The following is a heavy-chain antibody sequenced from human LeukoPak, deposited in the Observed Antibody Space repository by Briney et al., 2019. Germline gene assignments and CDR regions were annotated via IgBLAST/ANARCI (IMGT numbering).Heavy chain of an antibody. CDR2: INPNSGGT. CDR3: ARSKLAGDWFDP. V-gene: IGHV1-2*02. CDR1: GYTFTGYY. Sequence: ASVKASCKASGYTFTGYYMHWVRQAPGQGLEWMGWINPNSGGTNYAQKFQGRVTMTRDTSISTAYMELSRLRSDDTAVYYCARSKLAGDWFDPWGQGTLVTVSS. J-gene: IGHJ5*02.